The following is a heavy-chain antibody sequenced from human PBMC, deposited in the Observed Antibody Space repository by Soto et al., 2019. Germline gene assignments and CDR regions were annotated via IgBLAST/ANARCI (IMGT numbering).Heavy chain of an antibody. CDR3: AKDSYGEQLAKNSFDY. D-gene: IGHD6-6*01. CDR2: ISGSGGST. J-gene: IGHJ4*02. V-gene: IGHV3-23*01. CDR1: GFTFSSYA. Sequence: GGSLRLSCAASGFTFSSYAMSWVRQAPGKGLEWVSAISGSGGSTYYADSVEGRFTISRDNSKNTLYLQMNSLRAEDTAVYYCAKDSYGEQLAKNSFDYWRQGSLVTVSS.